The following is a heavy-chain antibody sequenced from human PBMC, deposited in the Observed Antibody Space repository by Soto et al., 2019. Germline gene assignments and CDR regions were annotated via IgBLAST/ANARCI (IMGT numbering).Heavy chain of an antibody. CDR1: GGTFSSYT. CDR3: ATTIVEPAANRWFDP. D-gene: IGHD2-2*01. Sequence: QVQLVQSGAEVKKPGSSVKVSCKASGGTFSSYTISWVRQAPGQGLEWMGRIIPILGIANYAQKFQGRVTITADKSTSTAYMELSSLRSEDTAVYYCATTIVEPAANRWFDPWGQGTLVTVSS. CDR2: IIPILGIA. J-gene: IGHJ5*02. V-gene: IGHV1-69*02.